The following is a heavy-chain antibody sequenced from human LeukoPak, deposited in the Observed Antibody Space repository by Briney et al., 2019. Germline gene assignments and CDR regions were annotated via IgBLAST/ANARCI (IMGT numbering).Heavy chain of an antibody. CDR3: VRATGTYYFDY. V-gene: IGHV3-66*02. CDR1: AFSVSNNY. Sequence: PGGSLRLSCAASAFSVSNNYMTWVRQAPGKGLEWVSVIYSTGTTNYADSVKGRFTVSRDNSKNTLYLQMNSLRVEDTAVYYCVRATGTYYFDYWGQGTLVTVSS. J-gene: IGHJ4*02. CDR2: IYSTGTT. D-gene: IGHD6-13*01.